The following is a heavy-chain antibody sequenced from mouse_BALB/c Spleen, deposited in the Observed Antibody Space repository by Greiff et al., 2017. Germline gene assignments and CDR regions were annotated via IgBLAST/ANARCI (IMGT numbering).Heavy chain of an antibody. V-gene: IGHV5-17*02. CDR2: ISSGSSTI. CDR1: GFTFSSFG. Sequence: EVMLVESGGGLVQPGGSRKLSCAASGFTFSSFGMHWVRQAPEKGLEWVAYISSGSSTIYYADTVKGRFTISRDNPKNTLFLQMTSLRSEDTAMYYCARGRTGTLYAMDYWGQGTSVTVSS. D-gene: IGHD4-1*01. J-gene: IGHJ4*01. CDR3: ARGRTGTLYAMDY.